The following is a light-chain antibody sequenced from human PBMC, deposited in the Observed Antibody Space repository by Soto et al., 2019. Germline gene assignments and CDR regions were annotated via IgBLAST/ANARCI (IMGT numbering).Light chain of an antibody. CDR1: QSTNTW. Sequence: DIQMTQFPSTLSASVGDRVSITCRASQSTNTWLAWYQQKPGTAPKLLIYDASSLEGGVPSRFSASGSGTEFTLTISSLQPDDLATYYCKQYISYPYTFGQGTKVEIK. CDR2: DAS. J-gene: IGKJ2*01. V-gene: IGKV1-5*01. CDR3: KQYISYPYT.